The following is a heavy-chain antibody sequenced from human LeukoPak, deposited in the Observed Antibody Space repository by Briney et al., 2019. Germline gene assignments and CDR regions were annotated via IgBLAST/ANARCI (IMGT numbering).Heavy chain of an antibody. Sequence: PGGSLRLSCAASGFTFSSYGLSWVRQAPGKGLEWVSGISASGGRTYYADSVKDGFTISRDKSKNTLYLQMNSLRAEDTAVYYCAKSYGGYYHYFDYWGQGTLVTVSS. CDR3: AKSYGGYYHYFDY. CDR2: ISASGGRT. J-gene: IGHJ4*02. CDR1: GFTFSSYG. V-gene: IGHV3-23*01. D-gene: IGHD5-12*01.